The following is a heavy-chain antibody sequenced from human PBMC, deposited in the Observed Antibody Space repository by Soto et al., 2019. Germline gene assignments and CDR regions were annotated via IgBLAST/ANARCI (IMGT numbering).Heavy chain of an antibody. J-gene: IGHJ4*01. V-gene: IGHV1-2*04. CDR3: ATAGIVVTSQPQLGY. CDR2: INPNSGGT. CDR1: GYTFTGYY. D-gene: IGHD1-26*01. Sequence: ASVKVSCKASGYTFTGYYMHWVRQAPGQGLEWMGWINPNSGGTNYAQKFQGWVTMTRDTSTDTAHMELTSLRSEDTAVYYCATAGIVVTSQPQLGYWGHGVLVTVSS.